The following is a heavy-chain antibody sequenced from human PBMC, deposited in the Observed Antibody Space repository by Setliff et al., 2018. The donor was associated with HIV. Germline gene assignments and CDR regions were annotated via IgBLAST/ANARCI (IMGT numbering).Heavy chain of an antibody. J-gene: IGHJ5*01. D-gene: IGHD6-6*01. CDR2: INPSSGST. CDR3: ARSGGIAARWFDS. Sequence: ASVKVSCKASGYTFTGYYMHWVRQAPGQGLEWMGIINPSSGSTTYAQNFQGRLTITADASTSTAYMDLSSLTAEDTALYYCARSGGIAARWFDSWGQGTLVTVSS. V-gene: IGHV1-46*01. CDR1: GYTFTGYY.